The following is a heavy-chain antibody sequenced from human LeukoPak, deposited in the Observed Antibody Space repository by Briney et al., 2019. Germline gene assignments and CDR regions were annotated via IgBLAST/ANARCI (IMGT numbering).Heavy chain of an antibody. J-gene: IGHJ4*02. CDR1: GYTFTSYA. D-gene: IGHD2-2*01. V-gene: IGHV7-4-1*02. CDR3: ARDPAYCSSTSCYEGLTDY. Sequence: ASVKVSCKASGYTFTSYAMNWVRQAPGQGLEWMGWINTNTGNPTYAQGFTGRFVFSLDTSVSTAYLQISSLKAEDTAVYYCARDPAYCSSTSCYEGLTDYWGQGTLVTVSS. CDR2: INTNTGNP.